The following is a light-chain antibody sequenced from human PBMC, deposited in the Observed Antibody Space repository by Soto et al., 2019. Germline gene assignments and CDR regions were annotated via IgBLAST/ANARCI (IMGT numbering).Light chain of an antibody. Sequence: EVVMTQSPATLSVSPGERATLSCRASQSVSNNLAWYQQKPGQAPRLLIYRASTRATGIPARFSGSGSGAEFTLTISSLQSEDFAVYSCQQYNSRPPTFGQGTKVEIK. CDR3: QQYNSRPPT. CDR1: QSVSNN. J-gene: IGKJ1*01. CDR2: RAS. V-gene: IGKV3-15*01.